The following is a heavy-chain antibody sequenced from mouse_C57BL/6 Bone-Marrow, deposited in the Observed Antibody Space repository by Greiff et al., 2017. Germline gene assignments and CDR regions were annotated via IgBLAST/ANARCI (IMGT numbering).Heavy chain of an antibody. V-gene: IGHV1-82*01. CDR3: ARPRFAY. CDR2: IYPGDGDT. J-gene: IGHJ3*01. CDR1: GYAFSSSW. Sequence: QVHVKQSGPELVKPGASVKISCKASGYAFSSSWMNWVKQRPGKGLEWIGRIYPGDGDTNYNGKFKGKATLTADKSSSTAYMQLSSLTSEDSAVYCCARPRFAYWGQGTLVTVSA.